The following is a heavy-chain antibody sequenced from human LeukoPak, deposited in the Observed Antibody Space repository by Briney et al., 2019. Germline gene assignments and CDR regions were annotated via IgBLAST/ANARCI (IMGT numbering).Heavy chain of an antibody. J-gene: IGHJ4*02. V-gene: IGHV4-34*01. CDR1: GFTFSSYW. CDR2: INRSGST. CDR3: TRGWPVDH. Sequence: GSLRLSCAASGFTFSSYWMSWVRQPPGKGLEWIGEINRSGSTNFNPSLKSRVSISLDTSRNHFSLRLNSVTAADTAVYYCTRGWPVDHWGQGTLVTVSS.